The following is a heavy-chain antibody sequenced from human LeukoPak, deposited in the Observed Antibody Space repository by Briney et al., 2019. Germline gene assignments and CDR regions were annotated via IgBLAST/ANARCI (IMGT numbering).Heavy chain of an antibody. V-gene: IGHV1-18*01. CDR2: ISAYNGNT. D-gene: IGHD6-13*01. CDR1: GYTFTSYG. J-gene: IGHJ4*02. CDR3: ATSPPGIAAAGTIPY. Sequence: ASVKVSCKASGYTFTSYGISWVRQAPGQGLEWMGWISAYNGNTNYAQKLQGRVTMTTDTSTSTAYMELRSLRSDDTAVYYCATSPPGIAAAGTIPYWGQGTPVTVSS.